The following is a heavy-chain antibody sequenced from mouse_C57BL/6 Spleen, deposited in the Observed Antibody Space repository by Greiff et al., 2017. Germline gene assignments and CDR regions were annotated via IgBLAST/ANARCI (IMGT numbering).Heavy chain of an antibody. Sequence: QVHVKQPGAELVMPGASVKLSCKASGYTFTSYWMHWVKQRPGQGLEWIGEIDPSDSYTNYNQKFKGKSTLTVDKSSSTAYMQLSSLTSEDSAVYYCARVATRYFDVWGTGTTVTVSS. CDR1: GYTFTSYW. D-gene: IGHD1-1*01. J-gene: IGHJ1*03. CDR2: IDPSDSYT. V-gene: IGHV1-69*01. CDR3: ARVATRYFDV.